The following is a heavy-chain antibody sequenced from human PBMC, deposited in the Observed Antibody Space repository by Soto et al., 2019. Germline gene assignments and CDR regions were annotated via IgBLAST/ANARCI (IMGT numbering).Heavy chain of an antibody. D-gene: IGHD5-18*01. CDR2: IYNSGST. Sequence: QVQLQESGPGLVKPSQTLSLTCTVSGGSISSGAHYWTWIRQHPGKGLEWIGYIYNSGSTFYNPSLKSRVTISVDTSENQFSLKLNSVTAADTAVYYCAREFRGYSYDQYIVWFDPWGQGTLVTVSS. V-gene: IGHV4-31*03. CDR1: GGSISSGAHY. J-gene: IGHJ5*02. CDR3: AREFRGYSYDQYIVWFDP.